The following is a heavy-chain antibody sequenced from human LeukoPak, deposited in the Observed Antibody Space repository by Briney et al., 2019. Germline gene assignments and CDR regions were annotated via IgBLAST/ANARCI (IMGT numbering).Heavy chain of an antibody. CDR3: AREYSSSSSVFDY. V-gene: IGHV3-21*01. Sequence: EGPLRLSCAASGFTFSSYSMNWVGQAPGKGLDWVSSISSSSSYIYYADSVKGRFTISIDKAKNPLYLQMNSVRAEDTAVYYCAREYSSSSSVFDYWGQGTLVTVSS. D-gene: IGHD6-6*01. CDR1: GFTFSSYS. J-gene: IGHJ4*02. CDR2: ISSSSSYI.